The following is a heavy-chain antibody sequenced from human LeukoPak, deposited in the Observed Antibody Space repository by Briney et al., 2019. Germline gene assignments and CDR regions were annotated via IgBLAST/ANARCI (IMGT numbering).Heavy chain of an antibody. Sequence: ASVKVSCKASGYTFTSYGISWVRQAPGQGLEWMGWISAYNGNTNYAQKLQGRVTMTTDTSTSTAYMELRSLRSDDTAVYYCARGYTSLYYYYYYMDVWGKGTTVTVSS. CDR2: ISAYNGNT. CDR3: ARGYTSLYYYYYYMDV. J-gene: IGHJ6*03. V-gene: IGHV1-18*01. D-gene: IGHD2-2*02. CDR1: GYTFTSYG.